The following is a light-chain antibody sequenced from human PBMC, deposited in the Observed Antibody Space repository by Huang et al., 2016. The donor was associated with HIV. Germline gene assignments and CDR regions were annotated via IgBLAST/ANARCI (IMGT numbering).Light chain of an antibody. V-gene: IGKV3-15*01. Sequence: ENLMTQSPSTLSVSPRESATLSCRASQSVFKNLAWYQQKPGQAPKLLIYGSSTRAAGIPARFSGSGSGTDFTLTISSLQSEDFAVYYCQQYNTSPRTFGQGTKVEV. J-gene: IGKJ1*01. CDR2: GSS. CDR3: QQYNTSPRT. CDR1: QSVFKN.